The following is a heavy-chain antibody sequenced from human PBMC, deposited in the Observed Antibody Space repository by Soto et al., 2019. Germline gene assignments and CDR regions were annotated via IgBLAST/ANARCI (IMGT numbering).Heavy chain of an antibody. CDR1: GDSIRSYY. CDR2: IYYSGST. Sequence: SDTLSLTCTVSGDSIRSYYWTWIRQPPGKGLELIGYIYYSGSTRYNPSLKSRVTISVDMSKNQFSLKLSSVIAADTAVYYCARAYGGFDNGLDVWGQGTAVTVSS. CDR3: ARAYGGFDNGLDV. J-gene: IGHJ6*02. D-gene: IGHD5-12*01. V-gene: IGHV4-59*07.